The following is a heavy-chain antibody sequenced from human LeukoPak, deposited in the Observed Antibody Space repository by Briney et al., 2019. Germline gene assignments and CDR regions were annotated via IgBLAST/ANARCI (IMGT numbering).Heavy chain of an antibody. J-gene: IGHJ3*02. CDR2: IKQDGSEK. Sequence: QPGESLRLSCAASGFPFSSYMMTWVRQAPGKGLEWVANIKQDGSEKYYVDSVKGRFTISRDNAKNSLYLQMNSLRAEDTAVYYCAREAEMATIADIWGQGTMVTVSS. D-gene: IGHD5-24*01. CDR3: AREAEMATIADI. CDR1: GFPFSSYM. V-gene: IGHV3-7*01.